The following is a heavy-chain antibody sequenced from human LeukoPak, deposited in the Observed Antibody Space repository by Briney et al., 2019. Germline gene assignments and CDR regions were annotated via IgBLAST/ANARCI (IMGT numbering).Heavy chain of an antibody. CDR1: GYTFTSYD. CDR2: INTNTGNP. Sequence: GASVKVSCKASGYTFTSYDINWVRQATGQGLEWMGWINTNTGNPTYAQGFTGRFVFSLDTSVSTAYLQISSLKAEDTAVYYCARGELLRTFDYWGQGTLVTVSS. CDR3: ARGELLRTFDY. J-gene: IGHJ4*02. V-gene: IGHV7-4-1*02. D-gene: IGHD1-26*01.